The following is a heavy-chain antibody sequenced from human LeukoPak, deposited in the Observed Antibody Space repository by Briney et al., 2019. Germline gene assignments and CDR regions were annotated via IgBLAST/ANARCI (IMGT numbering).Heavy chain of an antibody. J-gene: IGHJ4*02. D-gene: IGHD4-17*01. Sequence: SETLSLTCSVSGGSVSGYFWSWIRQPPGKGLEWIGYIYYSGSTNYNPSLKTRVTLSVDTSKNQFPLKLTSVTSADTAMYYCAGGPSSYGVDYWGQGTLVTVSS. CDR2: IYYSGST. CDR1: GGSVSGYF. V-gene: IGHV4-59*02. CDR3: AGGPSSYGVDY.